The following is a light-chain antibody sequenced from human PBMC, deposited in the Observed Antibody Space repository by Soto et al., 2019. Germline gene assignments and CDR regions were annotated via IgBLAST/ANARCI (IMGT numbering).Light chain of an antibody. V-gene: IGKV3-11*01. CDR2: DAS. CDR1: QSVSSY. Sequence: PGERATLSCRASQSVSSYLAWYQQKPGQAPRLLIYDASNRATGIPARFSGSGSGTDFTLTISSLEPEDFAVYYCQQRSNWPPIFTFGPGTKVDI. CDR3: QQRSNWPPIFT. J-gene: IGKJ3*01.